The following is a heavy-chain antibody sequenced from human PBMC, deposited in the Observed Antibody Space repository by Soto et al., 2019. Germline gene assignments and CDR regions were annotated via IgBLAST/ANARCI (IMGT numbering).Heavy chain of an antibody. Sequence: QPGGSLRLSCAASGFTFSNYAMSWVRQAPGEGLEWVSAISGNGISTYYADSVKGRFTISRDNSKNTLYLQMNSLRAEDTALYSCAKESTTITYYFDSWGQGTLVSVSS. D-gene: IGHD5-12*01. V-gene: IGHV3-23*01. CDR1: GFTFSNYA. J-gene: IGHJ4*02. CDR3: AKESTTITYYFDS. CDR2: ISGNGIST.